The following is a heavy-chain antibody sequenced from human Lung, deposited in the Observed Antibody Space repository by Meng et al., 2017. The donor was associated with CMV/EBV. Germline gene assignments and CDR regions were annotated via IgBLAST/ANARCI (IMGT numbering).Heavy chain of an antibody. CDR3: ARDRGANYDYYGMDV. CDR2: IMPILGMA. V-gene: IGHV1-69*04. J-gene: IGHJ6*02. D-gene: IGHD3-10*01. CDR1: GDTFQRYS. Sequence: SVKVSXKASGDTFQRYSITWVRQAPGQGLEWLGRIMPILGMANHAQSLQGRVTITADKPTSTSYLELSGLTSEDTATYYCARDRGANYDYYGMDVWGQGXSVTVSS.